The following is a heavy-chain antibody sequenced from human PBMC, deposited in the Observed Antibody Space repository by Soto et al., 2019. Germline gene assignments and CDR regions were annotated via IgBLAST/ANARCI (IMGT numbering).Heavy chain of an antibody. CDR1: GFTFSSYG. V-gene: IGHV3-33*01. D-gene: IGHD6-19*01. Sequence: GGSLRLSCAASGFTFSSYGMHWVRQAPGKGLEWVAVIWYDGSNKYYADSVKGRFTISRDNSKNTLYLQMNSLRAEDTAVYYCASDGSGWYFDYWGQGTLVTVSS. CDR3: ASDGSGWYFDY. CDR2: IWYDGSNK. J-gene: IGHJ4*02.